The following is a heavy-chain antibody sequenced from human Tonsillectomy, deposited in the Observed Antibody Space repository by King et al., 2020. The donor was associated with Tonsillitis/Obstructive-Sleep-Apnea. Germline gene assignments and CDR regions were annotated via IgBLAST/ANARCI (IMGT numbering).Heavy chain of an antibody. J-gene: IGHJ6*03. CDR2: ISAYNGNT. CDR3: ARVWDSGYSGYGDIYYYYYMDV. V-gene: IGHV1-18*01. Sequence: MQLVQSGAEVKKPGASVKVSCKASGYTFTSYGISWVRQAPGQGLEWMGWISAYNGNTNYAQKLQGRVTMTTDTSTSTAYMELRSLRSDDTAVYYCARVWDSGYSGYGDIYYYYYMDVWGKGTTVTVSS. CDR1: GYTFTSYG. D-gene: IGHD5-12*01.